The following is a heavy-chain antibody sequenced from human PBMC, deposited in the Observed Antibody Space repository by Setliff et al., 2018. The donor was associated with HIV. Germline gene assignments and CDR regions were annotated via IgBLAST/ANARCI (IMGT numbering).Heavy chain of an antibody. CDR1: GGSISGYY. V-gene: IGHV4-59*08. Sequence: KPSETLSLTCTVSGGSISGYYWSWIRQPPGKGLEWIGYIYYRGSTDYNPSLKSRVAISVDTSKNQFSLKLSSVAAADTAVYYCARPRLRGSGAFDIWGQGTMVTVSS. CDR2: IYYRGST. CDR3: ARPRLRGSGAFDI. J-gene: IGHJ3*02. D-gene: IGHD2-21*01.